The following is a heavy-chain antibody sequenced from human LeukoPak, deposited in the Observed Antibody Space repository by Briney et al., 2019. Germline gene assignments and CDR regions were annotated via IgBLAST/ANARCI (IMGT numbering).Heavy chain of an antibody. CDR3: AGDNREYYYYMDV. V-gene: IGHV3-23*01. CDR2: ISGSGGST. CDR1: GFTFSNYP. J-gene: IGHJ6*03. Sequence: GGSLRLSCAASGFTFSNYPMSWVRQAPGKGLEWVSAISGSGGSTYYADSVKGRFTISRDNSKNTLYLQMNSLRAEDTAVYYCAGDNREYYYYMDVWGKGTTVTISS. D-gene: IGHD1-26*01.